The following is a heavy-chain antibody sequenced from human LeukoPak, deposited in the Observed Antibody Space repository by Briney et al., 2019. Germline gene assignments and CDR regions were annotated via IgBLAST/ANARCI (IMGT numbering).Heavy chain of an antibody. J-gene: IGHJ5*02. CDR3: ERETGPNWFDP. CDR2: IYSGGST. Sequence: GGSLRLSCAASGFTVSSNYMSWVRQAPGKGLEWVSVIYSGGSTYYADSVKGRFTISRDNSKNTLYLQMNSLRAEDTAVYYCERETGPNWFDPWGQGTLVTVSS. V-gene: IGHV3-66*01. CDR1: GFTVSSNY.